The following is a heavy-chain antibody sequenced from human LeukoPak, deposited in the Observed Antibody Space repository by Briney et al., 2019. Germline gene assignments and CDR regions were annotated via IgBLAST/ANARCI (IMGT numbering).Heavy chain of an antibody. Sequence: GMSLRLSCAASGFRLSHSGMNWVRQAPGKGLEWVSYISSSSSTIYYADSVKGRFTISRDNAKNSLYLQMNSLRAEDTAVYYCATTTATKIFNYWGQGTLVTVSS. D-gene: IGHD2-15*01. CDR3: ATTTATKIFNY. CDR2: ISSSSSTI. CDR1: GFRLSHSG. V-gene: IGHV3-48*01. J-gene: IGHJ4*02.